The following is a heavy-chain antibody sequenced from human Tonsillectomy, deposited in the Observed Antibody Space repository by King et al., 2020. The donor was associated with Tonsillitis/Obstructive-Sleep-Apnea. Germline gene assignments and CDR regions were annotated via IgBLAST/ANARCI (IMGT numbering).Heavy chain of an antibody. J-gene: IGHJ4*02. V-gene: IGHV3-11*01. Sequence: HVQLVESGGGLVKPGGSLRLSCVVSGFIFSDDYMSWIRQAPGKGLEWISYISSSGRTIYYADSVKGRFTISRDNAKNSLYLQMNSLRAEDTAVYYCARFPLDAAYPPKDYWGQGTLVTVSS. D-gene: IGHD2-15*01. CDR2: ISSSGRTI. CDR3: ARFPLDAAYPPKDY. CDR1: GFIFSDDY.